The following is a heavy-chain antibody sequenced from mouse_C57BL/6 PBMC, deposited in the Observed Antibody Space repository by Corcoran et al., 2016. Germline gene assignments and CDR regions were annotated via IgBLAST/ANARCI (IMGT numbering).Heavy chain of an antibody. V-gene: IGHV1-55*01. J-gene: IGHJ2*01. CDR2: IYPGSGST. Sequence: QVQLQQPGAELVKPGASVKMSCKASGYTFTSYWITWVKQRPGQGLEWIGDIYPGSGSTNYNEKFKSKATLTVDTSSSTAYMQLSSLTSEDSAVYYCAREFLSTVVAHFDYWGQGTTLTVSS. CDR1: GYTFTSYW. D-gene: IGHD1-1*01. CDR3: AREFLSTVVAHFDY.